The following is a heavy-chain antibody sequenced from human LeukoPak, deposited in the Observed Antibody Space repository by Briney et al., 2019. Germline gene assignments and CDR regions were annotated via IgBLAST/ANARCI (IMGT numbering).Heavy chain of an antibody. J-gene: IGHJ6*02. CDR1: GFTFSSYG. CDR3: ARIGVEQQLDYYYYYGMDV. D-gene: IGHD6-13*01. V-gene: IGHV3-33*01. Sequence: PGGSLRLSCAASGFTFSSYGMHWVRQAPGKGLEWVAVIWYDGSNKYYADSVKGRFTISRDNSKNTLYLQMNSLRAKDTAVYYCARIGVEQQLDYYYYYGMDVWGQGTTVTVSS. CDR2: IWYDGSNK.